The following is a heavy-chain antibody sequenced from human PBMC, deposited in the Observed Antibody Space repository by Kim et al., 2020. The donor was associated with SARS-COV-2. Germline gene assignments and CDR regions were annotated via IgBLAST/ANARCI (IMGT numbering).Heavy chain of an antibody. CDR2: INHSGST. CDR1: GGSFSGYY. CDR3: ARGDHSSSWYDYRNWFDP. J-gene: IGHJ5*02. V-gene: IGHV4-34*01. D-gene: IGHD6-13*01. Sequence: SETLSLTCAVYGGSFSGYYWSWIRQPPGKGLEWIGEINHSGSTNYNPSSKSRVTISLDTSKNQFSLKLSSVTAADTAGYYCARGDHSSSWYDYRNWFDP.